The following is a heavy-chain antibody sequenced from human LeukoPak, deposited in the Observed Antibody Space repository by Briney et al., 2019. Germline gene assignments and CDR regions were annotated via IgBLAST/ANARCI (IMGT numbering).Heavy chain of an antibody. J-gene: IGHJ6*02. CDR1: GGSISSYY. D-gene: IGHD3-10*01. Sequence: SETLSLTCTVSGGSISSYYWSWIRQPPGKGLEWIGSIYHNGNTYYNPSLKIRVTMSVDTSKKQFSLKLRSVTAADTAMYYCARDSGVSNNGIDVWGQGTTVTVSS. CDR3: ARDSGVSNNGIDV. V-gene: IGHV4-59*12. CDR2: IYHNGNT.